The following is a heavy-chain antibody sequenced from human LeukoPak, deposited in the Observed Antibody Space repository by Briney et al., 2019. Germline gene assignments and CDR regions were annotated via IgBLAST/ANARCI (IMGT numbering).Heavy chain of an antibody. CDR2: ISSDGRDK. D-gene: IGHD6-13*01. CDR3: ARDHDIGAAGYYFDY. CDR1: GFTFVSFA. V-gene: IGHV3-30*04. Sequence: GGSLRLSCAASGFTFVSFAIHGAAKPPAKGLGWGPFISSDGRDKYYADSVKGRFTISRDNSRSTLYLQMNSLRAEDTAVYYCARDHDIGAAGYYFDYWGQGTLVPVSS. J-gene: IGHJ4*02.